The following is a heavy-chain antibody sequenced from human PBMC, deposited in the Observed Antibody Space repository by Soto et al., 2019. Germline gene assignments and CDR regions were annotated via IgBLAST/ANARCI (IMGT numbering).Heavy chain of an antibody. CDR2: ISYDGNNK. Sequence: GGPLRLSCAASGCTFSSYTMHWVRQAPGEGLEWVAVISYDGNNKFYADSAKGRFTISRDSSSQTLYLQMNSLRPDDTAMYYCARDGVSSTDYTWNYGTYFDYWGPGALVTVSS. D-gene: IGHD1-1*01. CDR1: GCTFSSYT. J-gene: IGHJ4*02. CDR3: ARDGVSSTDYTWNYGTYFDY. V-gene: IGHV3-30*03.